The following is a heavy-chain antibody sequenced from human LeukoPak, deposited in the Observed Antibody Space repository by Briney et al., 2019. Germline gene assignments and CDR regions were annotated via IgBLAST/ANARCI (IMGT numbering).Heavy chain of an antibody. CDR3: ARGRSSSWSSFDY. CDR1: GGSISSGDYY. Sequence: SETLSLTCTVSGGSISSGDYYWSWIRQPPGKGLEWIGYIYKNGRTYYNPSLKSRVTISVDTSKNLFSLKVSSVTAADAAVYYCARGRSSSWSSFDYWGQGTLVTVSS. V-gene: IGHV4-30-4*01. CDR2: IYKNGRT. D-gene: IGHD6-13*01. J-gene: IGHJ4*02.